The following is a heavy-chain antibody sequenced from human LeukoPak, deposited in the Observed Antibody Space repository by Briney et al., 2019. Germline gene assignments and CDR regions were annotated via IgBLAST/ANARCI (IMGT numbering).Heavy chain of an antibody. CDR3: ARDYSSSSGIAFDI. CDR2: IYYSGST. CDR1: GGSISSYY. V-gene: IGHV4-59*12. D-gene: IGHD6-6*01. Sequence: KPSETLSLTCTVSGGSISSYYWSWIRQPPGKGLEWIGYIYYSGSTNYNPSLKSRVTISVDTSKNQFSLKLSSVTAADTAVYYCARDYSSSSGIAFDIWGQGTMVTVSS. J-gene: IGHJ3*02.